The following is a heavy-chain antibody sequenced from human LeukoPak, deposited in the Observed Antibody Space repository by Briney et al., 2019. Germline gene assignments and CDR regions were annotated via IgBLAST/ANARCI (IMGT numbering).Heavy chain of an antibody. D-gene: IGHD6-19*01. J-gene: IGHJ4*02. CDR2: INHSGST. Sequence: SETLSLTCAVDGGSFSGYYWSWIRQRPGKGLEWIGEINHSGSTNYNASLKSRVTISVDTSKNQFSLKLSSVTAADTAVYYCASPLYRSGRDYWGQGTLVTVSS. CDR1: GGSFSGYY. CDR3: ASPLYRSGRDY. V-gene: IGHV4-34*01.